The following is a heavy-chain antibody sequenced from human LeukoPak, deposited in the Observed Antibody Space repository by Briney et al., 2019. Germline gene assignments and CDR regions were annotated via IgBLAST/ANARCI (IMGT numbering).Heavy chain of an antibody. V-gene: IGHV5-51*01. CDR2: IYPGDSDT. Sequence: GESLKISCKGSGYSFSDYWIGWVRQMPGKGLEWMGIIYPGDSDTRYSPSYQGQVSISADKSISTAYLQWSSLKASDTAMYYCARQDADAFDIWGQGTMVTVSS. CDR1: GYSFSDYW. CDR3: ARQDADAFDI. J-gene: IGHJ3*02.